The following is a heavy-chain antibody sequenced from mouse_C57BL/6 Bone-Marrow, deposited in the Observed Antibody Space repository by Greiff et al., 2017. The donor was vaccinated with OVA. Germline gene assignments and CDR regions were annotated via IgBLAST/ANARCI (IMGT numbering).Heavy chain of an antibody. J-gene: IGHJ4*01. CDR2: ISSGGSYT. Sequence: EVKLVESGGDLVKPGGSLKLSCAASGFTFSSYGMSWVRQTPDKRLEWVATISSGGSYTYYPDSVKGRFTFSRDTANNTLYLQMSSLMTEDTAMDYGAGRYSLYAMDYWGQGTSVTVSS. CDR1: GFTFSSYG. CDR3: AGRYSLYAMDY. D-gene: IGHD2-12*01. V-gene: IGHV5-6*02.